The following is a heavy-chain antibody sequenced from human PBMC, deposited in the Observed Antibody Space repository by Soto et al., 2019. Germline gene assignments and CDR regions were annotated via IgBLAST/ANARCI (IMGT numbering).Heavy chain of an antibody. V-gene: IGHV3-23*01. Sequence: GGSLRLSCAASGFTFSSYAMSWVRQAPGKGLEWVSAISGSGGSTYYADSVKGRFTISRDNSKNTLYLQMNSLRAEDTAVYYCAKDLSIGYCSGGSCYVTYFQHWGQGTLVTVSS. CDR1: GFTFSSYA. J-gene: IGHJ1*01. D-gene: IGHD2-15*01. CDR2: ISGSGGST. CDR3: AKDLSIGYCSGGSCYVTYFQH.